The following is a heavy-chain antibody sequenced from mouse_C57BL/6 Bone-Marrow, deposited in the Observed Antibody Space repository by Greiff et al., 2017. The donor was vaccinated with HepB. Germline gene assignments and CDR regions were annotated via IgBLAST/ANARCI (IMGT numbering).Heavy chain of an antibody. CDR3: ARKGGLTRGYALDY. CDR1: GYTFTSYW. CDR2: IDPSDSYT. D-gene: IGHD3-3*01. Sequence: QVQLQQPGAELVMPGASVKLSCKASGYTFTSYWMHWVKQRPGQGLEWIGEIDPSDSYTNYNQKFKGKSTLTVDKSSSTAYMQLSSLTSEDSAVYYGARKGGLTRGYALDYWGQGTSVTVSS. J-gene: IGHJ4*01. V-gene: IGHV1-69*01.